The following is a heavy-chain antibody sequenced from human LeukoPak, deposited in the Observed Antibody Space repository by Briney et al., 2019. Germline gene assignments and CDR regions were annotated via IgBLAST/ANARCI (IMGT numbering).Heavy chain of an antibody. CDR2: MNPNSGNT. J-gene: IGHJ4*02. CDR1: GYTFTNYD. V-gene: IGHV1-8*01. Sequence: ASVKVSCKASGYTFTNYDINWVRQATGQGLEWMGWMNPNSGNTGYAQKFQGRVTMTRNTSITTAYMELSSLRSEDTAVYYCARSPHRYYFDYWGQGSLVTVSS. CDR3: ARSPHRYYFDY.